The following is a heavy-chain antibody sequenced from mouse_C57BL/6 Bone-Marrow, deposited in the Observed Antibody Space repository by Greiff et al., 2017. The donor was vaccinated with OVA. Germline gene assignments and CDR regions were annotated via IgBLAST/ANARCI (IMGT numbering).Heavy chain of an antibody. Sequence: EVQVVESGGDLVKPGGSLKLSCAASGFTFSSYGMSWVRQTPDKRLEWVATISSGGSYTYYPDRVKGRFTISRDNAKNTLYLQMSSLKSEDTAMYYCARTTADYWGQGTTLTVSS. CDR1: GFTFSSYG. J-gene: IGHJ2*01. CDR2: ISSGGSYT. V-gene: IGHV5-6*01. CDR3: ARTTADY. D-gene: IGHD1-2*01.